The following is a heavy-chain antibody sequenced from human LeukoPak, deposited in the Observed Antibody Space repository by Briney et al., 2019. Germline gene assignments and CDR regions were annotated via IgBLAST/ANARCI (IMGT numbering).Heavy chain of an antibody. CDR2: IDPSDSYT. CDR3: ARRGTYGDYVAHYYHYGMDV. Sequence: GESLKISCKGSGYSFTSYWISWVRQMPGKGLEWMGRIDPSDSYTNYSPSFQGHVTISSDKSISTAYLQWSSLKASDTAMYYCARRGTYGDYVAHYYHYGMDVWGQGTTVTVSS. J-gene: IGHJ6*02. D-gene: IGHD4-17*01. V-gene: IGHV5-10-1*01. CDR1: GYSFTSYW.